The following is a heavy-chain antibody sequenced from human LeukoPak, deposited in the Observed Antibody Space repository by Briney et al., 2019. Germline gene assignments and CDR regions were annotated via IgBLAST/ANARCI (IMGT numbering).Heavy chain of an antibody. CDR1: GFTFSSYG. CDR3: AKDLFSLGPSYLTTGTLDY. J-gene: IGHJ4*02. D-gene: IGHD4-17*01. V-gene: IGHV3-30*02. CDR2: IRYDGSNK. Sequence: GGSLRLSCAASGFTFSSYGMHWVRQAPGKGLEWVAFIRYDGSNKYYADSVKGRFTISRDNSKNTLCLQMNSLRAEDTAVYYCAKDLFSLGPSYLTTGTLDYWGQGTLVTVSS.